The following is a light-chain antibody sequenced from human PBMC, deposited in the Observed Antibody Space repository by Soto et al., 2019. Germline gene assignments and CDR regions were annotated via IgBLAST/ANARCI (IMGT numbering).Light chain of an antibody. CDR1: QSITTW. V-gene: IGKV1-5*03. Sequence: DIQMTQSPSTLSASVGDRVTITCRASQSITTWLAWYQQKPGKAPKLLIYKATNLQSGVPSRFSGSGSGTEFSLTISSLQPDDFATYYCQRYSDYQYIFGQGTKLVIK. J-gene: IGKJ2*01. CDR3: QRYSDYQYI. CDR2: KAT.